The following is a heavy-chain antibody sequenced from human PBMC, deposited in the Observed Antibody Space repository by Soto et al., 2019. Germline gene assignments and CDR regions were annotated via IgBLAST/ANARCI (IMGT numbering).Heavy chain of an antibody. D-gene: IGHD6-13*01. J-gene: IGHJ4*02. Sequence: QVQLVESGGGVVLPGRSLRLSCAASGFTFSNYGMHWVRQAPGKGLEWVAILWYDGTNENYAGSVRGRFTISRDNSKNTLDLQMNSLRAEDTAVYYCVRGREQHQYYFDYWGQGTLVTVSS. V-gene: IGHV3-33*01. CDR1: GFTFSNYG. CDR3: VRGREQHQYYFDY. CDR2: LWYDGTNE.